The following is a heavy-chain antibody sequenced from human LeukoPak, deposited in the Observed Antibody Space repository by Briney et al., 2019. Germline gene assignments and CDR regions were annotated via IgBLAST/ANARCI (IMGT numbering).Heavy chain of an antibody. CDR3: AKDPSGLYGDLDY. J-gene: IGHJ4*02. V-gene: IGHV3-30*18. CDR2: ISYDGTNT. CDR1: GFTFSSYG. D-gene: IGHD4-17*01. Sequence: GGSLRLSCAASGFTFSSYGMHWVRQAPGRGLEWVAVISYDGTNTYYADSVKGRFTISRDNSENTLYLQMNSLRAEDTAVYYCAKDPSGLYGDLDYWGQGTLVTISS.